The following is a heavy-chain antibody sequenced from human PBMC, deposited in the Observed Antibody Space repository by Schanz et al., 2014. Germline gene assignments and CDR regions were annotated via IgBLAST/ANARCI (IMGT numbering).Heavy chain of an antibody. CDR1: GFTFSSYA. Sequence: EVQLLESGGGLVQPGGSLRLSCAASGFTFSSYAMSWVRQAPEKGLEWVSYISSSSGTIYYADSVKGRFTISRDNAKNLLYLQMNGLRAEDTAVYVCARDLSSLIQGDVWGKGTTVTVSS. J-gene: IGHJ6*04. CDR2: ISSSSGTI. V-gene: IGHV3-48*01. CDR3: ARDLSSLIQGDV. D-gene: IGHD2-2*01.